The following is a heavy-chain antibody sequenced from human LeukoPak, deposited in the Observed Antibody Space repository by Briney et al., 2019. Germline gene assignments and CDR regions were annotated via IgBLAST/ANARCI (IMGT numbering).Heavy chain of an antibody. D-gene: IGHD3-10*01. CDR3: ARLNSGNLRGILY. J-gene: IGHJ4*02. V-gene: IGHV1-2*02. Sequence: ASVKVSCKASGYMFAAYWVRQSPGLGLGWLGWINPNSGGTNYAQRFQGRVTMTSDTSTSTAYLELNGLRSDDTAVYFCARLNSGNLRGILYWGQGSLVTVSS. CDR2: INPNSGGT. CDR1: GYMFAAY.